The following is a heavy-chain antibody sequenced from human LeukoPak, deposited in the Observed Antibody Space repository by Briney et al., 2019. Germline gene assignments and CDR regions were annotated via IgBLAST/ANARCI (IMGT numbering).Heavy chain of an antibody. CDR2: MYLSGTT. V-gene: IGHV4-4*02. J-gene: IGHJ4*02. Sequence: SGTLSLTCTVSGDSINSLDLWSWVRQPPGKGLEWIGEMYLSGTTHSNPSVKSRVTISIDESKNQFFLNLSSVTAADTAVYYCARDLRSYHDYWGQGTLVTVSS. D-gene: IGHD1-26*01. CDR3: ARDLRSYHDY. CDR1: GDSINSLDL.